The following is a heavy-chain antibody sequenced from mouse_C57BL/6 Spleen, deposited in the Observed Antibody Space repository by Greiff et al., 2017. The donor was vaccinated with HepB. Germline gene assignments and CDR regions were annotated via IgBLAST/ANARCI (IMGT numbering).Heavy chain of an antibody. J-gene: IGHJ4*01. CDR2: IDPSDSET. CDR1: GYTFTSYW. CDR3: ARSQLGKDYAMDY. Sequence: QVQLKQPGAELVRPGSSVKLSCKASGYTFTSYWMHWVKQRPIQGLEWIGNIDPSDSETHYNQKFKDKATLTVDKSSSTAYMQLSSLTSEDSAVYYCARSQLGKDYAMDYWGQGTSVTVSS. V-gene: IGHV1-52*01. D-gene: IGHD4-1*02.